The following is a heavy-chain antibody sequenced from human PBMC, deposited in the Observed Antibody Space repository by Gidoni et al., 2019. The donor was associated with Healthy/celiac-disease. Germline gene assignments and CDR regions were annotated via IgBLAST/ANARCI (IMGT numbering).Heavy chain of an antibody. J-gene: IGHJ6*02. CDR1: GFTFDDYA. Sequence: EVQLVESGGGLVQSGRSLRLSCAASGFTFDDYAMHWVRQAPGKGLEWVSGISWNRGSIGYADSVKGRFTISRDNAKNSLYLQMNSLRAEDTALYYCAKGDDYGDYVGMDVWGQGTTVTVSS. D-gene: IGHD4-17*01. CDR3: AKGDDYGDYVGMDV. V-gene: IGHV3-9*01. CDR2: ISWNRGSI.